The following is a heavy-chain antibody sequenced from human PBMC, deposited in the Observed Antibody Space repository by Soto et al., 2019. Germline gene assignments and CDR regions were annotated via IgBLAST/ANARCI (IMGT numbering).Heavy chain of an antibody. CDR2: ISYDGSKK. CDR3: ASPVGDFDPYFDS. V-gene: IGHV3-30*04. D-gene: IGHD4-17*01. J-gene: IGHJ4*02. CDR1: GFTLSDFA. Sequence: QVQLVESGGGVVQPGRSLRLSCTASGFTLSDFAMHWVRQAPGKGLEWVAVISYDGSKKYLADSVKGRFTISRDNSKNTLSLQMNSLRTEDAAVYYCASPVGDFDPYFDSWGQGTLVTVSS.